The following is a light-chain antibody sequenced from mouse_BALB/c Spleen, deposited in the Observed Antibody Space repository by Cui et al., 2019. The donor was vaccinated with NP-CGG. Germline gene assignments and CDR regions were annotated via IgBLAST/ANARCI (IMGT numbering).Light chain of an antibody. V-gene: IGLV1*01. CDR1: IGAVTTSNY. Sequence: QAVVTQESAFTTSPGETVTLTCRSSIGAVTTSNYANWVQEKPDHLFTGLIGGTNNRAPGVPARFSGSLIGDKAALTITGAQTEDEAIYFCALWYGNHWVFGGGTKLTVL. J-gene: IGLJ1*01. CDR2: GTN. CDR3: ALWYGNHWV.